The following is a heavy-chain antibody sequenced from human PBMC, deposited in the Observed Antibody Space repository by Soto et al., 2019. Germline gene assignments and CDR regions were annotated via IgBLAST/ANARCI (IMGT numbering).Heavy chain of an antibody. J-gene: IGHJ4*02. CDR2: IYPGDSDT. V-gene: IGHV5-51*01. CDR3: ARATRPYLPGYSSGSGY. CDR1: EYSVTRSW. Sequence: CEALNISCKGSEYSVTRSWIGSVRQMPRKGLEWRGIIYPGDSDTRYSPSFQGQVTISADKSISTAYLQWSSLKASDTAMYYCARATRPYLPGYSSGSGYCGQGTLITSPQ. D-gene: IGHD6-19*01.